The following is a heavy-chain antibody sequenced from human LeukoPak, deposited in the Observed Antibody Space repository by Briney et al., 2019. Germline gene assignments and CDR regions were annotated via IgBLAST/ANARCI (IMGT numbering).Heavy chain of an antibody. J-gene: IGHJ4*02. CDR1: GDYINNGGHY. Sequence: SETLSLTCSVSGDYINNGGHYWSWIRQPPGKTLEYIGYISHRGSTYYNPSLKSRLTITVDGSRNQFSLKLRSVTAADTAVYYCARSEDSGSYFSFDYWGQGTLVAVSS. V-gene: IGHV4-30-2*01. CDR3: ARSEDSGSYFSFDY. D-gene: IGHD1-26*01. CDR2: ISHRGST.